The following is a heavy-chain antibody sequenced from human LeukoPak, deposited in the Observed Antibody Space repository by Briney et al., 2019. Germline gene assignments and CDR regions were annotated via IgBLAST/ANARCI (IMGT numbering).Heavy chain of an antibody. CDR1: GGSFSSYA. V-gene: IGHV1-69*13. Sequence: ASVKVSCKASGGSFSSYAINWVRQAPGQGLEWMGGIIPIFGTANYAQKFQGRVTITADESTSTAYMELSSLRSEDTAVYYCARVVLGRRWLQSSYYYGMDVWGQGTTVTVSS. CDR2: IIPIFGTA. D-gene: IGHD5-24*01. J-gene: IGHJ6*02. CDR3: ARVVLGRRWLQSSYYYGMDV.